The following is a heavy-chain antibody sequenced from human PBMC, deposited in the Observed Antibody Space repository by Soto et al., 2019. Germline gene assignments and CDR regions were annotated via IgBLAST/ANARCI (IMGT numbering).Heavy chain of an antibody. D-gene: IGHD3-16*01. J-gene: IGHJ4*02. CDR2: MNPAGRG. V-gene: IGHV4-59*13. CDR3: ARSGHTFDGVV. Sequence: SETLSLTXTVSGASMNAYYGSWIPQCPGKGLEHIGYMNPAGRGEYSPSFKSRVTISADMSNNRISLRLNSVTAADTAIYYCARSGHTFDGVVWGQGILVTVSS. CDR1: GASMNAYY.